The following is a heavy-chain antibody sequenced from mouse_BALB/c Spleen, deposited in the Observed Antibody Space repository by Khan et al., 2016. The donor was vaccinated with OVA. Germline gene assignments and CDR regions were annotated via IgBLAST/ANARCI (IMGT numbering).Heavy chain of an antibody. J-gene: IGHJ3*01. CDR1: GYTFTSYT. V-gene: IGHV1-4*01. CDR3: VRDGANHRNDGWLAY. Sequence: VQLQQSGAELARPGASVKMSCKASGYTFTSYTIHWIKLRPGQGLEWIGFINPSNGYTNYNQKFKDKATLTADKYSTPVYMQMSSLTSDDSPVYNCVRDGANHRNDGWLAYWGQGTLVTVSA. D-gene: IGHD2-14*01. CDR2: INPSNGYT.